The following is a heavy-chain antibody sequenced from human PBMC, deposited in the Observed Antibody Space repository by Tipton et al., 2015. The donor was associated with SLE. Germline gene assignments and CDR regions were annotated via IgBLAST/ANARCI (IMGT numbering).Heavy chain of an antibody. J-gene: IGHJ2*01. CDR1: GGSFSGYY. D-gene: IGHD1-14*01. CDR2: INHSGST. Sequence: LRLSCAVYGGSFSGYYWSWIRQPPGKGLEWIGEINHSGSTNYNPSLKSRVTISVDTSKNQFSLKLSSVTAADTAVYYCAREPGSPELDLWGRGTLVTVSS. V-gene: IGHV4-34*01. CDR3: AREPGSPELDL.